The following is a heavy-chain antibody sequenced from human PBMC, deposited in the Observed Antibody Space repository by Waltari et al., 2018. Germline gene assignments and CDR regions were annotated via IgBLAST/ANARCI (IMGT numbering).Heavy chain of an antibody. D-gene: IGHD1-26*01. CDR2: INPNSGGT. J-gene: IGHJ4*02. CDR1: GFTFTGFY. Sequence: QVQLVQSGAEVKKPGASVMVSCKASGFTFTGFYMHWVRQAPGQGLEWLGWINPNSGGTNYAQKFQGRVTMTRDTSISTAYMELIRLRSDDTAMYYCARASQYSGSSPVDYWGQGALVTVSS. CDR3: ARASQYSGSSPVDY. V-gene: IGHV1-2*02.